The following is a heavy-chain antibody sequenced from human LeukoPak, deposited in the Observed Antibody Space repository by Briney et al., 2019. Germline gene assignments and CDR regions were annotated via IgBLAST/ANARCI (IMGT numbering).Heavy chain of an antibody. V-gene: IGHV1-18*01. Sequence: ASVKVSCKASGYTFTSYGISWVRQAPGQGLEWMGWISAYNGNTNYAQKLQGRLTMTTGTSTSTAYVELRSLRSDDTAVYYCARVGYSSGWPLFDYWGQGTLVTVSS. CDR3: ARVGYSSGWPLFDY. CDR2: ISAYNGNT. J-gene: IGHJ4*02. D-gene: IGHD6-19*01. CDR1: GYTFTSYG.